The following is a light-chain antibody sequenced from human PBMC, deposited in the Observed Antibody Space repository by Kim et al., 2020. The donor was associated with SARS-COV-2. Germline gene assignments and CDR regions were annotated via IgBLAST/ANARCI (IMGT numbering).Light chain of an antibody. CDR3: QQRSNWPPS. CDR2: DTS. CDR1: QSVRSF. Sequence: SLAPGDRAMLSCRASQSVRSFLAWYQQKPGQAPRLLIYDTSNRATDIPARFRGSGSGTDFTLTISSLEPEDFAVYFCQQRSNWPPSFGQGTKLEI. J-gene: IGKJ2*03. V-gene: IGKV3-11*01.